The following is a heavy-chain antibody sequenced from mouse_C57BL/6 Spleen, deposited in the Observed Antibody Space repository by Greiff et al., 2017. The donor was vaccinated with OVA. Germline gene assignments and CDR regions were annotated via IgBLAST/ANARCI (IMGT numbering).Heavy chain of an antibody. V-gene: IGHV1-26*01. Sequence: EVQLQQSGPELVKPGASVKISCKASGYTFTDYYMNWVTQSHGKSLEWIGDINPNNGGTSYNQKFKGKATLTVDKSSSTAYMELRSLTSEDSAVYYCARGGGLLWFADWGQGTLVTVSA. CDR2: INPNNGGT. J-gene: IGHJ3*01. CDR1: GYTFTDYY. D-gene: IGHD2-3*01. CDR3: ARGGGLLWFAD.